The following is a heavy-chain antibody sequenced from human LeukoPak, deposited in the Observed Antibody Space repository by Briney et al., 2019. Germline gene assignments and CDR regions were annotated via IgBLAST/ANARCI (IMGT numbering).Heavy chain of an antibody. CDR1: GFIFRTYG. Sequence: GGSLRLSCAASGFIFRTYGMRWVRQAPGKGLEWVTFIRYDGSNKYYADSVKGRFTISRDNSKNTLYLQMNSLRAEDTAVYYCAKGGNGSSVLDVWGKGTTVTVSS. CDR2: IRYDGSNK. CDR3: AKGGNGSSVLDV. J-gene: IGHJ6*04. D-gene: IGHD6-6*01. V-gene: IGHV3-30*02.